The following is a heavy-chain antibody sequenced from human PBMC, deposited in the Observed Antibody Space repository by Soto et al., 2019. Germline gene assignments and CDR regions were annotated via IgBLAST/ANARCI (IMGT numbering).Heavy chain of an antibody. CDR2: IIPIFGTA. V-gene: IGHV1-69*13. CDR3: ASSGSPDAVDI. J-gene: IGHJ3*02. D-gene: IGHD3-10*01. Sequence: SVKVSCKASGGTFSSYAISWVRQAPGQGLEWMGGIIPIFGTANYAQKFQGRVTITADESTSTAYMELSSLRSEDTAVYYCASSGSPDAVDIWGQGTIPTVSS. CDR1: GGTFSSYA.